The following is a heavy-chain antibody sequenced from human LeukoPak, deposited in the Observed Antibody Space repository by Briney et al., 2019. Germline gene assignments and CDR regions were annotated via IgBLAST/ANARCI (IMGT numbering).Heavy chain of an antibody. Sequence: SETLSLTCAVYGGSFSGYYWSWIRQPPGKGLEWIGEINHSGSTNYNPSLKSRVTISVDTSKNQFSLKLSSVTAADTAVYYCARGDYYDSSGYRYWGQGTLVTVSS. J-gene: IGHJ4*02. CDR2: INHSGST. CDR1: GGSFSGYY. D-gene: IGHD3-22*01. CDR3: ARGDYYDSSGYRY. V-gene: IGHV4-34*01.